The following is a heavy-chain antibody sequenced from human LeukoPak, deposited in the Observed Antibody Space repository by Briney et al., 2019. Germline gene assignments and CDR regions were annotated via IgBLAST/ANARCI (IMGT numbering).Heavy chain of an antibody. V-gene: IGHV4-39*01. CDR3: ARQKIYCSSTSCYPPDWFDP. CDR1: GGSISSSSYY. CDR2: IYYSGST. J-gene: IGHJ5*02. D-gene: IGHD2-2*01. Sequence: PSETLSLTCTVSGGSISSSSYYWGWIRQPPGKGLEWIGSIYYSGSTYYNPSLKSRVTISVDTSKNQFSLKLSSVTAADTAVYYCARQKIYCSSTSCYPPDWFDPWGQGTLVTVSS.